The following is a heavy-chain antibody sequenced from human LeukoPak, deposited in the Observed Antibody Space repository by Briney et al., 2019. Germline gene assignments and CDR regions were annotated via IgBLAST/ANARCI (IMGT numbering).Heavy chain of an antibody. Sequence: SETLSLTCTVSGGPISSYYWSWIRQPPGKGLEWIGEINHSGSTNYNPSLKSRVTISVDTSKNQFSLKLSSVTAADTAVYYCARGRAPDYWGQGTLVTVSS. CDR1: GGPISSYY. J-gene: IGHJ4*02. CDR2: INHSGST. V-gene: IGHV4-34*01. CDR3: ARGRAPDY.